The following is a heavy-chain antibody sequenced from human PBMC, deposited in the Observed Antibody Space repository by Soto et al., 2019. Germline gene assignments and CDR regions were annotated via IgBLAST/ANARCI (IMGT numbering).Heavy chain of an antibody. CDR3: AKDPRTPSITMIVVGLY. CDR2: ISGSGGST. Sequence: GGSLRLSCAASGFTFSSYAMTWVRQAPGKGLEWVSVISGSGGSTYFADSVKGRFTISRDNSKNTLYLQMNSLRAEDTAVYYCAKDPRTPSITMIVVGLYWGQGTLVTVSP. D-gene: IGHD3-22*01. CDR1: GFTFSSYA. J-gene: IGHJ4*02. V-gene: IGHV3-23*01.